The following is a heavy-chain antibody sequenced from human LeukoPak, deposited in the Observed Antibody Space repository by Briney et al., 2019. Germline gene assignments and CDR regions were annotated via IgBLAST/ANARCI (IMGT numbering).Heavy chain of an antibody. CDR2: INPNSGGT. CDR1: GYTFTGYY. J-gene: IGHJ4*02. V-gene: IGHV1-2*02. CDR3: ARAYMTATRHFDY. D-gene: IGHD2-21*02. Sequence: ASVKVSCKASGYTFTGYYMHWVRQAPGQGLEWMGWINPNSGGTNYAQKFQGRVTMTRDTSISTAYMELSSLRSEDTAVYYCARAYMTATRHFDYWGQGTLVTVSS.